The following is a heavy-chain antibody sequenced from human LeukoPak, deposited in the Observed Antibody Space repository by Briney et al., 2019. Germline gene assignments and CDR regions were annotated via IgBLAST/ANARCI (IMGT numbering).Heavy chain of an antibody. Sequence: GGSLRLSCAASGFTFSSYAMNWVRQAPGKGLEWVSGISGSGGRTYYADSVKGRFTISRGNSKNTLYLQMNSLRAEDTAVYYCAKDPGYSSSWYPDYWGQGTLVTVSS. CDR3: AKDPGYSSSWYPDY. CDR1: GFTFSSYA. V-gene: IGHV3-23*01. CDR2: ISGSGGRT. J-gene: IGHJ4*02. D-gene: IGHD6-13*01.